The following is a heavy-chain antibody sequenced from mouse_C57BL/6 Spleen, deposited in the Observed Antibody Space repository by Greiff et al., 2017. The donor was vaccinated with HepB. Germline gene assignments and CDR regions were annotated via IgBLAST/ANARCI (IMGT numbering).Heavy chain of an antibody. J-gene: IGHJ4*01. CDR3: ARPRIGLRYAMDY. V-gene: IGHV5-17*01. Sequence: EVKLQESGGGLVKPGGSLKLSCAASGFTFSDYGMHWVRQAPEKGLEWVAYISSGSSTIYYADTVKGRFTISRDNAKNTLFLQMTSLRSEDTAMYYCARPRIGLRYAMDYWGQGTSVTVSS. CDR1: GFTFSDYG. CDR2: ISSGSSTI. D-gene: IGHD1-1*01.